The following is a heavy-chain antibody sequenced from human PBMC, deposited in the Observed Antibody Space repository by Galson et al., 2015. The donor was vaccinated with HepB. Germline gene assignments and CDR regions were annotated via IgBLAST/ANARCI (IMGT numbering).Heavy chain of an antibody. D-gene: IGHD4-17*01. CDR1: GFTFSSYA. V-gene: IGHV3-23*01. CDR2: ISGSGGST. J-gene: IGHJ6*02. CDR3: ANVATDDCGDYDNPYYYGMDV. Sequence: SLRLSCAASGFTFSSYAMSWVRQAPGKGLEWVSAISGSGGSTYYADSVKGRFTISRDNSKNTLYLQMNSRRAEDTAVYYCANVATDDCGDYDNPYYYGMDVWGQGTTVTVSS.